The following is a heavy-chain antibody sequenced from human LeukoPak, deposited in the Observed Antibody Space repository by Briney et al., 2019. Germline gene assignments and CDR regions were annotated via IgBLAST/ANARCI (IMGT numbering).Heavy chain of an antibody. V-gene: IGHV3-23*01. CDR3: AKVPMTTSVPYYFQH. J-gene: IGHJ1*01. CDR1: EFTFNSYA. D-gene: IGHD3-16*01. CDR2: ISGSGGNT. Sequence: GGSLRLSCAASEFTFNSYAMAWVRQAPGRGLEWVSAISGSGGNTYYADSVKGRFTISRDNSKNTLYLQMNSLRAEDTAVYHCAKVPMTTSVPYYFQHWGQGTLVTVTS.